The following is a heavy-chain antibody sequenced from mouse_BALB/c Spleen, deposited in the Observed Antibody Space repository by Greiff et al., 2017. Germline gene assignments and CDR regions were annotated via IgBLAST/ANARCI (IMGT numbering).Heavy chain of an antibody. CDR1: GYTFSSYW. Sequence: QVQLKESGAELMKPGASVKISCKSTGYTFSSYWIEWVKQRPGHGLEWIGEILPGSGSTNYNEKFKGKATFTADTSSNTAYMQLSSLTSEDSAVYYCARNGRYYAMDNWGQGTSVTVSS. J-gene: IGHJ4*01. CDR3: ARNGRYYAMDN. CDR2: ILPGSGST. V-gene: IGHV1-9*01. D-gene: IGHD1-1*01.